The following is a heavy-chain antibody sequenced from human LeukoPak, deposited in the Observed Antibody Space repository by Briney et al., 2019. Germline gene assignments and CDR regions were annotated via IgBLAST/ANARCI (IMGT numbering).Heavy chain of an antibody. J-gene: IGHJ4*02. CDR1: GFTLRTYG. V-gene: IGHV3-33*01. CDR3: ARGGSPVTMVRGSLDY. CDR2: IHYDGNNK. Sequence: GPSLRLSCAASGFTLRTYGIHWVRQAPGKGLEWVAVIHYDGNNKYYADSVKGRFTISRDNSKNTLFLQMNSLRAEDTAVYYCARGGSPVTMVRGSLDYWGQGTLVTVSS. D-gene: IGHD3-10*01.